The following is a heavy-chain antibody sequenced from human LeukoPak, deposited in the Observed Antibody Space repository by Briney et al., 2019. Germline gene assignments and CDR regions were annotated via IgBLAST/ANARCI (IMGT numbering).Heavy chain of an antibody. V-gene: IGHV3-21*01. J-gene: IGHJ4*02. CDR2: IGSTSSDR. CDR3: ARPYSSSSDY. Sequence: GGSLRLSCAASGFTFSTYTMNWVRQAPGKGLEWVSSIGSTSSDRYYADSVKGRFTISRDNAKNSLYLQMNSLRAEDTAVYYCARPYSSSSDYWGQGTLVTVSS. D-gene: IGHD6-6*01. CDR1: GFTFSTYT.